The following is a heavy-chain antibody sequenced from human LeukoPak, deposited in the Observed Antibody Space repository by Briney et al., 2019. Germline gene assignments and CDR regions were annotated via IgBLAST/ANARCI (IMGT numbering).Heavy chain of an antibody. V-gene: IGHV4-31*03. D-gene: IGHD2-15*01. Sequence: PSETLSLTCIVSGGSISSGGYYWRWIRQHPGKGPEWIGYIHSSGNTYYTPSLKSRVNMSVDTSKNQLSLNLSSMTAADTAVYYCARRLPSIAALDYWGQGILVTVSS. CDR2: IHSSGNT. CDR1: GGSISSGGYY. J-gene: IGHJ4*02. CDR3: ARRLPSIAALDY.